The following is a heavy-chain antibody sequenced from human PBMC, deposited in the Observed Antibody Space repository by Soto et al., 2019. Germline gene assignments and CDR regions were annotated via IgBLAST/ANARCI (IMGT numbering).Heavy chain of an antibody. CDR2: IYYSGST. CDR3: AKAVPAAIFWFDP. J-gene: IGHJ5*02. CDR1: GGSISSGGYY. V-gene: IGHV4-31*03. D-gene: IGHD2-2*01. Sequence: QVQLQESGPGLVKPSQTLFLTCTVSGGSISSGGYYWSWIRQHPGKGLEWIGYIYYSGSTYYNPSLTSRVTISVDTSKNQYSLKLSSVTAADTAVYYCAKAVPAAIFWFDPWGQGTLVTVSS.